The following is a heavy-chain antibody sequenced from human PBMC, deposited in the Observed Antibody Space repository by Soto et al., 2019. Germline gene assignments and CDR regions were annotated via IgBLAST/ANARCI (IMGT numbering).Heavy chain of an antibody. CDR3: AKSIYYDSSNDAFDI. CDR1: GFTFSSYA. D-gene: IGHD3-22*01. Sequence: GGSLRLSCAASGFTFSSYAMSWVRQAPGKGLEWVSAISGSGGSTYYANSVKGRFTISRDNSKNTLYLQMNSLRAEDTAVYYCAKSIYYDSSNDAFDIWGQGTMVTVSS. J-gene: IGHJ3*02. V-gene: IGHV3-23*01. CDR2: ISGSGGST.